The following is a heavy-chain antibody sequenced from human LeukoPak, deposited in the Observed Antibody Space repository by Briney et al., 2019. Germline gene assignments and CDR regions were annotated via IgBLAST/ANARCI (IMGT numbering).Heavy chain of an antibody. Sequence: PSQTLSLTCTVSGGSISSGSYYWSWIRQPAGKGLEWIGRIYTSGSTNYNPSLKSRVTISVDTSKNQFSLKLSSVTAADTAVYYCARAGPRTHGDYARWGQGTLVTVSS. CDR3: ARAGPRTHGDYAR. D-gene: IGHD4-17*01. CDR1: GGSISSGSYY. CDR2: IYTSGST. V-gene: IGHV4-61*02. J-gene: IGHJ4*02.